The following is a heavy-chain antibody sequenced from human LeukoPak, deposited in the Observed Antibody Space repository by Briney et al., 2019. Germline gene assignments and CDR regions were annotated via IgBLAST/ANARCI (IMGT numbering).Heavy chain of an antibody. CDR3: ARVGCSSTSCYNYYYGMDV. V-gene: IGHV3-11*06. CDR2: ISSSSSYI. CDR1: GFTFSDYY. D-gene: IGHD2-2*01. J-gene: IGHJ6*02. Sequence: GGSLRLSCAASGFTFSDYYMSWIRQAPGKGLEWVSSISSSSSYIYYADSVKGRFTISRDNAKNSLYLQMNSLRAEDTAVYYCARVGCSSTSCYNYYYGMDVWGQGTTVTVSS.